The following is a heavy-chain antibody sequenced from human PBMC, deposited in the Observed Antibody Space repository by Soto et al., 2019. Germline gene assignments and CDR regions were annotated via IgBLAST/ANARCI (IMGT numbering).Heavy chain of an antibody. D-gene: IGHD1-26*01. J-gene: IGHJ6*01. CDR1: GGTFSSYA. CDR2: IIPIFGTA. CDR3: ARGGATFYFYGMDL. V-gene: IGHV1-69*12. Sequence: QVQLVQSGAEVKKPGSSVKVSCKASGGTFSSYAISWVRQAPGQGLEWMGGIIPIFGTANYAQKFQGRVTITAKDSKRTAWMELSSRMSEDTAVYYCARGGATFYFYGMDLGGRGTKVTVS.